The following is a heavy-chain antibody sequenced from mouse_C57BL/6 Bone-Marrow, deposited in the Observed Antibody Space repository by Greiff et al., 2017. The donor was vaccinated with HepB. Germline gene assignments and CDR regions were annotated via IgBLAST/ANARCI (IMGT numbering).Heavy chain of an antibody. CDR3: ARDAGGIAFAY. CDR1: GFTFSDFY. J-gene: IGHJ3*01. Sequence: VQGVESGGGLVQSGRSLRLSCATSGFTFSDFYMEWVRQAPGKGLEWIAASRNKANDYTTEYSASVKGRLIVSRDTSQSILYLQMNALRAEDTASYYCARDAGGIAFAYWGQGTLVTVSA. V-gene: IGHV7-1*01. CDR2: SRNKANDYTT.